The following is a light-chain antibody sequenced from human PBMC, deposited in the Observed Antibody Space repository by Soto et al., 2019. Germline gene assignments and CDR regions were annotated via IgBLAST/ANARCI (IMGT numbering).Light chain of an antibody. Sequence: QSVLTQPPSVSGAPGQRVTISCTGSSSNIGAGYDVQWYQQLPGAAPRLRIFGNTNRPSGVPDRFSGSRSGTSASLAISGLQAEDEADYYCQSYDISLSVSVVFGGGTKLTVL. CDR2: GNT. CDR1: SSNIGAGYD. CDR3: QSYDISLSVSVV. J-gene: IGLJ2*01. V-gene: IGLV1-40*01.